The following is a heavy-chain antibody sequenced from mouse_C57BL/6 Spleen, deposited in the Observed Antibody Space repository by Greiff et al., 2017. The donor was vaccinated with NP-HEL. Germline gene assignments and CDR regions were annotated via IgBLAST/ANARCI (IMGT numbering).Heavy chain of an antibody. V-gene: IGHV5-9-1*02. CDR1: GFTFSSYA. D-gene: IGHD1-1*01. CDR2: ISSGGDYI. J-gene: IGHJ2*01. CDR3: TRDGYYYGSSYGCFDY. Sequence: EVKLVESGEGLVKPGGSLKLSCAASGFTFSSYAMSWVRQTPEKRLEWVAYISSGGDYIYYADTVKGRFTISRDNARNTLYLQMSSLKSEDTAMYYCTRDGYYYGSSYGCFDYWGQGTTLTVSS.